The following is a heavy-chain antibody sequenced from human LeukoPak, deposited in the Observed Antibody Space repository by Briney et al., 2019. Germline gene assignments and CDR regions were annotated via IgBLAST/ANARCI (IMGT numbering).Heavy chain of an antibody. CDR2: IIPIFGTA. D-gene: IGHD5-12*01. Sequence: AASVKLSCKASGGTFSIYAISWVRQAPGQGLEWMGGIIPIFGTANYAQQFQGRVTITTDESKSTAYMELSSLRSEDTAVYYCASTSARYSGYDDAFDIWGQGTMVTVSS. J-gene: IGHJ3*02. V-gene: IGHV1-69*05. CDR1: GGTFSIYA. CDR3: ASTSARYSGYDDAFDI.